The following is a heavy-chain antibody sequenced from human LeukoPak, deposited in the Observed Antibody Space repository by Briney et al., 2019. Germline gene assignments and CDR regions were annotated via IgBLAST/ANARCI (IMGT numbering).Heavy chain of an antibody. CDR3: ARNRYYDILTGYFLFDY. Sequence: KPSETLSLTCTVSGGSISSSSYYWGWIRQPPGKGLEWIGSIYYSGSTYYNPSLKSRVTISVDTSKNQFSLKLSSVTAADTAVYYCARNRYYDILTGYFLFDYWGQGTLVTVSS. CDR1: GGSISSSSYY. CDR2: IYYSGST. J-gene: IGHJ4*02. V-gene: IGHV4-39*01. D-gene: IGHD3-9*01.